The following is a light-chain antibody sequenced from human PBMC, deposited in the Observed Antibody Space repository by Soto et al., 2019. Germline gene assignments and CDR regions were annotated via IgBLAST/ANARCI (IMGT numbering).Light chain of an antibody. V-gene: IGKV1-5*01. J-gene: IGKJ1*01. Sequence: DIQMTQSPSTLSASVGDRVTITCRASQSISSWLAWYQQKPGKAPKLLIYDASSLESGVPSRFSGSGSGTEFTLTISSLQPDDFATYHCQQYNSYSRTFGQGTQVDIK. CDR3: QQYNSYSRT. CDR2: DAS. CDR1: QSISSW.